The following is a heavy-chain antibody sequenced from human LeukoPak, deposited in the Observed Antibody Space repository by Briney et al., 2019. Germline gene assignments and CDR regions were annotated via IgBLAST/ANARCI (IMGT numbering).Heavy chain of an antibody. CDR2: ISSSSSYI. CDR1: GFTFSSYS. CDR3: ARHVWFGEHNGHENWFDP. D-gene: IGHD3-10*01. J-gene: IGHJ5*02. Sequence: PGGSLRLSCAASGFTFSSYSMNWVRQAPGKGLEWVSSISSSSSYIYYVDSVKGRFTIFRDNSKNTLYLQMNSLTAEDTAVYYCARHVWFGEHNGHENWFDPWGQGTLVIVSS. V-gene: IGHV3-21*01.